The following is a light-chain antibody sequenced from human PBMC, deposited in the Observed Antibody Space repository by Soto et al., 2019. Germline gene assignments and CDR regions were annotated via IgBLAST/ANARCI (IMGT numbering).Light chain of an antibody. J-gene: IGLJ2*01. CDR3: AAWDDSLNGHVV. Sequence: QSVLTQPPSASGTPGQRVTISCSGSSSNIGGNTVNWYQQITGTAPKLLIYNDNQRPSGVPDRFSGSKSGTSGSLAISGLQSEDEGDYYCAAWDDSLNGHVVFGGGTKVTVL. CDR2: NDN. CDR1: SSNIGGNT. V-gene: IGLV1-44*01.